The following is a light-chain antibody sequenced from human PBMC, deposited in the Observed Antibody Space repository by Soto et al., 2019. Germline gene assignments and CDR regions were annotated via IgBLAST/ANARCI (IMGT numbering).Light chain of an antibody. J-gene: IGLJ1*01. CDR3: SSYTSSSTLYV. Sequence: QSALTQPASVSGSPGQSITISCIGTSSDVGGYNYVSWYQQHPGKAPKFMIYDVSNRPSGVSNRFSGSKSGNTASLTISGLQAEDEADYYCSSYTSSSTLYVFGTGTKVTV. CDR1: SSDVGGYNY. V-gene: IGLV2-14*01. CDR2: DVS.